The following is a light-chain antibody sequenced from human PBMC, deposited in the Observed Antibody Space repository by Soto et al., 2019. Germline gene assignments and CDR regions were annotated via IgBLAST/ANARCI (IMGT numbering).Light chain of an antibody. Sequence: AVVTQEPSLPVSPGGTVTLTCGSSTGAVTSGHYPYWFQQKPGQAPRILIYDTSNKYSWTPARFSGSLLGGKAALTLSGAQPEDEAEYYCLLSYSGPRVVFGGGTKLTVL. J-gene: IGLJ3*02. CDR2: DTS. CDR1: TGAVTSGHY. V-gene: IGLV7-46*01. CDR3: LLSYSGPRVV.